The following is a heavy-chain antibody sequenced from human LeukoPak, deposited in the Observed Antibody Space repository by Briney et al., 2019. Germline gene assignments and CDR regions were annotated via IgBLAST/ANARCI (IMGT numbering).Heavy chain of an antibody. Sequence: PGGSLRLSCAVSGFTFSEYAVPWFRQAPGKGLDWVAVISDDGSNKYYADSVKGRFTISRDNSKNALYLQMNSLRAEDTAVYYCAKDEGHSGSYGGHNWFDPWGQGTLVTVSS. CDR1: GFTFSEYA. CDR2: ISDDGSNK. CDR3: AKDEGHSGSYGGHNWFDP. V-gene: IGHV3-30*18. D-gene: IGHD1-26*01. J-gene: IGHJ5*02.